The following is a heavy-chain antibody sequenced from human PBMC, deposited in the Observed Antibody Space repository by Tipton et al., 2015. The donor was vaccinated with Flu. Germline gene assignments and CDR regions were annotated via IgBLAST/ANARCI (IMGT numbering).Heavy chain of an antibody. CDR1: GYSISSGYY. J-gene: IGHJ4*02. V-gene: IGHV4-38-2*02. CDR3: ARVGAHDYGDYHYDY. CDR2: IYHSGST. D-gene: IGHD4-17*01. Sequence: TLSLTCTVSGYSISSGYYWGWIRQPPGKGLEWIGSIYHSGSTYYNPSLKSRVTISVDTSKNQFSLKLSSVTAADTAVYYCARVGAHDYGDYHYDYWGRGTLVTVSS.